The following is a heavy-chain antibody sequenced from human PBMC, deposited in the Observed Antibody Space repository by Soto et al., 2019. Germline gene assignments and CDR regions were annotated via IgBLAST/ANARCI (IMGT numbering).Heavy chain of an antibody. V-gene: IGHV1-18*01. J-gene: IGHJ4*02. CDR2: ISTYNGNT. D-gene: IGHD4-17*01. CDR1: GYTFTIYA. Sequence: QVQLVQSGAEVKKPGASVKVACKTSGYTFTIYAISWVRQAPGQGLEWMGWISTYNGNTNYAQKFQGRVTMTTDTSTSTAYMELRSLRSDDTAVYYCATAVTTGGVFDYWGQGTLVTVSS. CDR3: ATAVTTGGVFDY.